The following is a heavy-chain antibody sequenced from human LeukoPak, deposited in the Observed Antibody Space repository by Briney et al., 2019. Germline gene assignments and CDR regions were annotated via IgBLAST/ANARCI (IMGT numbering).Heavy chain of an antibody. J-gene: IGHJ4*02. CDR1: GGSISSGGYY. CDR2: IYYSGST. Sequence: SQTLSLTCTVSGGSISSGGYYWSWIRQHPGECLEWIGYIYYSGSTYYNPSLKSRVTISVDTSKNQFSLKLSSVTAADTAVYYCANSGYSYGFDYWGQGTLVTVSS. V-gene: IGHV4-31*03. D-gene: IGHD5-18*01. CDR3: ANSGYSYGFDY.